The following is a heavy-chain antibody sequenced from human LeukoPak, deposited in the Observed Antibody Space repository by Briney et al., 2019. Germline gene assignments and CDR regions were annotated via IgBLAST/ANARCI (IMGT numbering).Heavy chain of an antibody. D-gene: IGHD1-26*01. CDR3: AKDVVWELLQGWFDP. J-gene: IGHJ5*02. V-gene: IGHV3-30*18. CDR1: GFTFGSYG. Sequence: PGGSLRLSCAASGFTFGSYGMHWVRQAPGKGLEWVAVISYDGSNKYYADSVKGRFTISRDNSKNTLYLQMNSLRAEDTAKYYCAKDVVWELLQGWFDPWGQGTLVTVSS. CDR2: ISYDGSNK.